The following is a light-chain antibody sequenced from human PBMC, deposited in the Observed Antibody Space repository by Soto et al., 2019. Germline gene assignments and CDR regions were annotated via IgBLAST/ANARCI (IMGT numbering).Light chain of an antibody. V-gene: IGLV4-69*01. CDR2: LNRDGSH. Sequence: QPVLTQSPSASASLGASVKLTCTLSSGHSNYAIAWHQQQPEKGPRYLMKLNRDGSHSKGDGIPNRFSGSSSGAERYLTISSLQADDEADYYCQTWGTGILIFGGGTKVTVL. CDR1: SGHSNYA. CDR3: QTWGTGILI. J-gene: IGLJ2*01.